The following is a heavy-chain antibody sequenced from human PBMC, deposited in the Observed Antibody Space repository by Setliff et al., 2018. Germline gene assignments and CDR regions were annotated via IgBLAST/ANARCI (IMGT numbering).Heavy chain of an antibody. Sequence: ASVKVSCKASGDTFNTYTLSWVRQAPGQGLEWVGWISPHNGNTYYAPKFQGTVLMTADTSTRTASMELRSLTSDDTAVYFCALSSLSICTGGNCPNVFDVWGQGTLVTVSS. CDR2: ISPHNGNT. D-gene: IGHD2-15*01. CDR1: GDTFNTYT. V-gene: IGHV1-18*01. CDR3: ALSSLSICTGGNCPNVFDV. J-gene: IGHJ3*01.